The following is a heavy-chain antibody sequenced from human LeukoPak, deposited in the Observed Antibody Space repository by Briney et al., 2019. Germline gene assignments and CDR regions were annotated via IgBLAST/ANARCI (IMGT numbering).Heavy chain of an antibody. CDR1: GGSFSGYY. CDR3: ATLGYSSGWYGDDY. V-gene: IGHV4-34*01. Sequence: SETLSLTCAVYGGSFSGYYWSWARQPPGKGLEWIGEINHSGSTNYNPSLNRRVTISVDTSKNQFSLKLSSVTAADTAVYYCATLGYSSGWYGDDYWGTRIIVTVSS. J-gene: IGHJ4*02. D-gene: IGHD6-19*01. CDR2: INHSGST.